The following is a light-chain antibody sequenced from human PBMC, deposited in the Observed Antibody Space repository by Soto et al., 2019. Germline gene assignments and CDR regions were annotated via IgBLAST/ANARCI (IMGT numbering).Light chain of an antibody. Sequence: QLVLTQSSSASASLGSSVKLTCTLSSGHSSYIIAWHQQQPGKAPRYLMKLEGSGSYNKGSGVPDRFSGSSSGADRYLTISHLQFEDEADYYCETWDSNTHVFGGGTKLT. J-gene: IGLJ3*02. CDR3: ETWDSNTHV. V-gene: IGLV4-60*02. CDR1: SGHSSYI. CDR2: LEGSGSY.